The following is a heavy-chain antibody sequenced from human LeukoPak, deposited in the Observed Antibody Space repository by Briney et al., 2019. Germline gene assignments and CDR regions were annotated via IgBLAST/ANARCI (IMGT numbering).Heavy chain of an antibody. D-gene: IGHD3-3*01. CDR1: GFTFSSYT. CDR2: IDGPSSYI. V-gene: IGHV3-21*01. J-gene: IGHJ5*02. Sequence: GGSLRLSCAASGFTFSSYTMNWVRQAPGKGLEWVSAIDGPSSYIYYADSLKGRFTISRDNAKNSLFLQINSLRTEDTAVYYCARGSISLAWGQGTLVTVSS. CDR3: ARGSISLA.